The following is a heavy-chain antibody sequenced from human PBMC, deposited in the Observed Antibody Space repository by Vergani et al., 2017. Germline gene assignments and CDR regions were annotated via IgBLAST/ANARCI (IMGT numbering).Heavy chain of an antibody. CDR3: ARDTAGCSSTSCYDNWFDP. Sequence: QVQLVQSGAEVKKPGASVKVSCKASGYTFTSYAMHWVRQAPGQRLEWMGWSNAGNGNTKYSQEFQGRVTITRDTSASTAYMELSSLRSEDMAVYYCARDTAGCSSTSCYDNWFDPWGQGTLVTVSS. V-gene: IGHV1-3*02. CDR1: GYTFTSYA. D-gene: IGHD2-2*01. CDR2: SNAGNGNT. J-gene: IGHJ5*02.